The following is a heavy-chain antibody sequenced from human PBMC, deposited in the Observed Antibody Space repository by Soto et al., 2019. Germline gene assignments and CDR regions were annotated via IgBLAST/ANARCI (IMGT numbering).Heavy chain of an antibody. CDR3: ANGGRYWIEVAGNFDY. V-gene: IGHV3-23*01. Sequence: GGSLSLSCAASGFTFSSYAMSWVRQAPGKGLEWVSAISGSGGSTYYADSAQGRFTISRDNSKNKLYLQMNGLRAENTAVHYCANGGRYWIEVAGNFDYWGQGTLVTVSS. J-gene: IGHJ4*02. D-gene: IGHD6-19*01. CDR2: ISGSGGST. CDR1: GFTFSSYA.